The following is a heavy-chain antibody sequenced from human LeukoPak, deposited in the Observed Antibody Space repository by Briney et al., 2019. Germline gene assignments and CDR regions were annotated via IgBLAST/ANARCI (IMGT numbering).Heavy chain of an antibody. V-gene: IGHV1-18*01. J-gene: IGHJ4*02. CDR1: GYTFTSYG. Sequence: ASVKVYCKASGYTFTSYGISWVRQAPGQGLEWMGWISAYNGNTNYAQKLQGRVTMTTDTSTSTAYMELRSLRSDDTAVYYCARDLYDFWSGYHPSGDYWGQGTLVTVSS. D-gene: IGHD3-3*01. CDR2: ISAYNGNT. CDR3: ARDLYDFWSGYHPSGDY.